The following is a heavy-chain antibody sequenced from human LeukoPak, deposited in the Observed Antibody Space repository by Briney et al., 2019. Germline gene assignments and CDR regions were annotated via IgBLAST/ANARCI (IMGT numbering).Heavy chain of an antibody. Sequence: GGSLRLSCAASGFTFRSYGMNWVRQAPGKGLEWVSAISGSGGTTYYADSVKGRFTISRDNSKNTLYLQMNSLRAEDTAVYYCAKDQSSGVVTATPGVDYWGQGTLVTVSS. J-gene: IGHJ4*02. CDR1: GFTFRSYG. CDR3: AKDQSSGVVTATPGVDY. CDR2: ISGSGGTT. D-gene: IGHD2-15*01. V-gene: IGHV3-23*01.